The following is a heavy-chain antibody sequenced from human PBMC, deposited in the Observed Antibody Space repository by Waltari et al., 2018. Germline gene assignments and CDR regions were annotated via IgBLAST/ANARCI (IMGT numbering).Heavy chain of an antibody. CDR2: VSPIFGTP. V-gene: IGHV1-69*12. J-gene: IGHJ3*02. Sequence: VQLVQSGAEAKQPGSSVKPSGRASGGTFGTYAIPWVRQAPGQGLGWMGGVSPIFGTPNYAPKFQDRVTVSADASSTTAYMEVRSLTSEDTAVYYCAKRKPGYAFDIWGQGTMVTVSS. CDR1: GGTFGTYA. D-gene: IGHD2-2*01. CDR3: AKRKPGYAFDI.